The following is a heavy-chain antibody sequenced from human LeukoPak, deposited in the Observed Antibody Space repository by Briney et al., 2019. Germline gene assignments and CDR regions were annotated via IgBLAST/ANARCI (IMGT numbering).Heavy chain of an antibody. CDR1: GFTFSSYS. CDR2: ISSSSSYI. CDR3: ARVRDSSNWYVFDI. D-gene: IGHD6-13*01. Sequence: GGSLRLSCAASGFTFSSYSMNWVRQAPGKGLEWVSSISSSSSYIYYADSVKGRFTISRDNSKNTLYLQMNSLRAEDTAVYYCARVRDSSNWYVFDIWGQGTMVTVSS. V-gene: IGHV3-21*01. J-gene: IGHJ3*02.